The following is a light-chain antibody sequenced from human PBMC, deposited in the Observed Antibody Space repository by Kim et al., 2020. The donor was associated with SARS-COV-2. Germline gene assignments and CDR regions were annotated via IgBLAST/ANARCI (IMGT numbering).Light chain of an antibody. CDR3: QAWDSSVV. CDR2: QDS. Sequence: SVSPGQTATITCSGVTLGHKYASWYQQKPGQSPLLVIYQDSRRPSGIPERFSGSNSGNTATLTISGTQAMDEAAYYCQAWDSSVVFGGGTQLTVL. J-gene: IGLJ3*02. CDR1: TLGHKY. V-gene: IGLV3-1*01.